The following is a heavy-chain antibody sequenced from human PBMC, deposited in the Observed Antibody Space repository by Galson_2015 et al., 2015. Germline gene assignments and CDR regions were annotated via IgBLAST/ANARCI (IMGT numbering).Heavy chain of an antibody. Sequence: SVKVSCKASGSTFTSLSVHWVRQAPGQGLLWMAKIIPVFSVTCYTQSFKGRVTISTDKAKNSLYLQLTGLRFEDTAVYYCATGVGILVGYFLDSWGQGTRVTVSS. J-gene: IGHJ4*02. V-gene: IGHV1-69*04. D-gene: IGHD1-26*01. CDR1: GSTFTSLS. CDR3: ATGVGILVGYFLDS. CDR2: IIPVFSVT.